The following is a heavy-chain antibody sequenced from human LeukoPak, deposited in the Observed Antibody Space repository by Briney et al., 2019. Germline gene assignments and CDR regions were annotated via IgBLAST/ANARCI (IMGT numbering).Heavy chain of an antibody. V-gene: IGHV4-4*07. Sequence: NPSETLSLTCTVSGGSITSYYWSWIRQPAGKGLEWVGRIYSSGSTNYNPSLKSRVTMSADASKNQFSLKLNSVTAADTAVYYCARDKSTTWHNWFDPWGQGTLVTISS. CDR2: IYSSGST. CDR1: GGSITSYY. CDR3: ARDKSTTWHNWFDP. D-gene: IGHD1-14*01. J-gene: IGHJ5*02.